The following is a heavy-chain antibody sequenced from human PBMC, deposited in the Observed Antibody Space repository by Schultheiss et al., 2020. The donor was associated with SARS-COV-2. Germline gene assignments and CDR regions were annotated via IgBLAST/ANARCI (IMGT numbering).Heavy chain of an antibody. D-gene: IGHD5-18*01. CDR1: GFTFGDYA. J-gene: IGHJ5*02. V-gene: IGHV3-49*03. CDR2: IKSKAYGGTT. Sequence: GGSLRLSCTASGFTFGDYAMSWFRQAPGKGLEWVGLIKSKAYGGTTEYAASVKDRFTISRDDSKSIAYLQMNSLKTEDTAVYYCTRDLDQLWFPYNWFDPWGQGTLVTVSS. CDR3: TRDLDQLWFPYNWFDP.